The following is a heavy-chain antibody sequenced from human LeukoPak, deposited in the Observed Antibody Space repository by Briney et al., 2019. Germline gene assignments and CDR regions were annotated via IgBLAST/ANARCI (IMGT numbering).Heavy chain of an antibody. D-gene: IGHD3-22*01. CDR2: IYPGDSDT. CDR1: GYSFTSYW. Sequence: GESLKISCKGSGYSFTSYWIGWVRQMPGKGLEWMGIIYPGDSDTRYSPSFQGQVTISADNSISTAYLQWSSLKASDTAMYYCASNYDSSGYGVAPFDYWGQGTLVTVSS. CDR3: ASNYDSSGYGVAPFDY. V-gene: IGHV5-51*01. J-gene: IGHJ4*02.